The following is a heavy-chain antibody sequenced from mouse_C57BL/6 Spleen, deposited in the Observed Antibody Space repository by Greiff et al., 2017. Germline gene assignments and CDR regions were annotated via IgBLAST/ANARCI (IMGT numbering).Heavy chain of an antibody. J-gene: IGHJ3*01. CDR3: ARSYDGYIAY. CDR1: GYTFTSYW. D-gene: IGHD2-3*01. CDR2: IDPSDSYT. V-gene: IGHV1-69*01. Sequence: QVQLQQPGAELVMPGASVKLFCKASGYTFTSYWMHWVKQRPGQGLEWIGEIDPSDSYTNYNQKFKGKSTLPVDKSSSTAYMQLSSLTSEDSAVYYCARSYDGYIAYWGQGTLVTVSA.